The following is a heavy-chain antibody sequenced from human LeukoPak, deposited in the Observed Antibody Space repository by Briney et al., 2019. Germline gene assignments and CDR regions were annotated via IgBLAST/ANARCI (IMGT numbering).Heavy chain of an antibody. CDR1: GFTFGDYA. CDR3: ARDKVSGPTLLDY. CDR2: IRQDGKEL. D-gene: IGHD5/OR15-5a*01. V-gene: IGHV3-7*01. Sequence: GGSLRLSCTASGFTFGDYAMSWVRKAPGKGPEWVANIRQDGKELYYVDSVKGRFTISRDNAKTSLYLQMDSLRVDDTAVYYCARDKVSGPTLLDYWGQGTLVTVSS. J-gene: IGHJ4*02.